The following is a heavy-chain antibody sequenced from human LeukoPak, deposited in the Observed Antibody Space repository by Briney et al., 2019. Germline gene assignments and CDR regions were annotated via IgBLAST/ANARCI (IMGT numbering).Heavy chain of an antibody. CDR2: INPNSGGT. J-gene: IGHJ5*02. D-gene: IGHD3-10*01. V-gene: IGHV1-2*02. Sequence: ASVKVSCKASGYIFTDYYMHWVRQAPGQGLEWMGWINPNSGGTNYAQKFQGRVTMTRDTSISTAYMELSRLRSDDTAAYYCARGGGSGSYYKVRHWFDPWGQGTLVTVSS. CDR3: ARGGGSGSYYKVRHWFDP. CDR1: GYIFTDYY.